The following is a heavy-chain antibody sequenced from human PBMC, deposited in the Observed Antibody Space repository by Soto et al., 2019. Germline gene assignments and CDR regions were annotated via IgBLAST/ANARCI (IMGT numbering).Heavy chain of an antibody. D-gene: IGHD6-13*01. Sequence: GASVKVSCKASGDTFTSYYMHWVRQAPGQGLEWMGIINPSGGSTSYAQKFQGRVTMTRDTSTSTVYMELSSLRSEDTAVYYCARDPNHIAAAVGYFDYWGQGTLVTVSS. CDR1: GDTFTSYY. CDR2: INPSGGST. V-gene: IGHV1-46*01. CDR3: ARDPNHIAAAVGYFDY. J-gene: IGHJ4*02.